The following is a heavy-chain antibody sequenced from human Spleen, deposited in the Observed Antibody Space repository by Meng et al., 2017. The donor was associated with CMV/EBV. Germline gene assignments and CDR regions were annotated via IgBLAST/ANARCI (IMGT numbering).Heavy chain of an antibody. Sequence: SETLTLTCTVSGGSISSSRYYWGWIRQPLGKGLEWIGSIYYSGSTYYNPSLKGRVTISVDTSKNQFSLKLGSVTAADTAVYYCARWVAGYSYDYWGQGTLVTVSS. J-gene: IGHJ4*02. V-gene: IGHV4-39*07. CDR2: IYYSGST. CDR3: ARWVAGYSYDY. CDR1: GGSISSSRYY. D-gene: IGHD5-18*01.